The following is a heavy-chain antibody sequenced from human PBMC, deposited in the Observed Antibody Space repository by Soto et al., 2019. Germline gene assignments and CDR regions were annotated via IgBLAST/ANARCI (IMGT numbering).Heavy chain of an antibody. Sequence: QVQLQESGPGLVKPSGTLSLSCDVSGGSITSNNWWTCLRQPPGEGLEWIGEIYHSGSTKYNPSLKSRVTISIDTSKNQFSLKVNSVTAADTAVYYCATCQLGEYYYAMDVWGQGTTVTVSS. CDR3: ATCQLGEYYYAMDV. J-gene: IGHJ6*02. CDR1: GGSITSNNW. D-gene: IGHD3-16*01. CDR2: IYHSGST. V-gene: IGHV4-4*02.